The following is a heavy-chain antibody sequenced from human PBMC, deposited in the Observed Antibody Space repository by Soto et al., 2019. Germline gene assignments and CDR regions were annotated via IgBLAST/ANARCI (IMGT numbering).Heavy chain of an antibody. V-gene: IGHV3-23*01. CDR3: AKDNGNYGSGTFSH. CDR1: GFTVTSYA. Sequence: RRLSCAASGFTVTSYAMSWVRQAPGKGLEWVSLVSGTGDSTHYANSVRGRFTISRDDSKATLYLQMSGLRAEDTAVYYCAKDNGNYGSGTFSHWGQGTLVTVSS. D-gene: IGHD3-10*01. CDR2: VSGTGDST. J-gene: IGHJ4*02.